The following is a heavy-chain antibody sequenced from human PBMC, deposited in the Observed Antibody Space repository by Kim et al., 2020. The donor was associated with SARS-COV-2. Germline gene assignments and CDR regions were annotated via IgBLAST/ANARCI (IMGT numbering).Heavy chain of an antibody. J-gene: IGHJ6*01. V-gene: IGHV1-24*01. CDR3: ARDIEGWGGTDYCYYGIDV. Sequence: ASVKVSCKVSGYTFTKLGMNWVRQAPGKGLEWMGGFDPEDVKTYYAQKFQGRLTMTGDTSTNTTYMELSSLRSEDTAVYYCARDIEGWGGTDYCYYGIDV. D-gene: IGHD1-1*01. CDR2: FDPEDVKT. CDR1: GYTFTKLG.